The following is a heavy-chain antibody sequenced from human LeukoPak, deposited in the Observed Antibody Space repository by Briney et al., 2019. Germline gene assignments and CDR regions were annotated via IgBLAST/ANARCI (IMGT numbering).Heavy chain of an antibody. CDR2: ISGSGGST. Sequence: EASLGLSCAASGFAFSSYAMSWVRQAPGKGLEWVSAISGSGGSTYYADSVKGRFTISRDNSKNTLYLQMNSLRAEDTAVYYCAKARSGWYRGGIDYWGQGTLVTVSS. CDR1: GFAFSSYA. D-gene: IGHD6-19*01. V-gene: IGHV3-23*01. J-gene: IGHJ4*02. CDR3: AKARSGWYRGGIDY.